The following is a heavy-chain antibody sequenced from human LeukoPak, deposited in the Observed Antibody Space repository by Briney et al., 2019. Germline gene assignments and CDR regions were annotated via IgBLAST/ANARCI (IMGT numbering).Heavy chain of an antibody. CDR2: ISYSGSYI. D-gene: IGHD4-17*01. CDR1: EFTFSSYT. J-gene: IGHJ4*02. Sequence: PGGSLRLSCAASEFTFSSYTMNWVRQAPGKGLEWVSSISYSGSYIYYPDSVKGRFTISRDNAENSLYLQMNSLRAEDTAVYYCARGAYGDGYYFDSWGQGTLVTVSS. V-gene: IGHV3-21*01. CDR3: ARGAYGDGYYFDS.